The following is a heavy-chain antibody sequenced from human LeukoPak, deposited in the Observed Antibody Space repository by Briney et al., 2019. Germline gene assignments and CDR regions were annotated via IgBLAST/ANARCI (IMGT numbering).Heavy chain of an antibody. D-gene: IGHD3-22*01. CDR3: ASWYYYDSSGYGAFDI. CDR2: IYYSGST. Sequence: SETLSLTCTVSGGSISSYYWSWIRQPPGKGLEWIGYIYYSGSTNYNPSLKSRVTISVDTSKNQFSLKLSSVTAADTAVYYCASWYYYDSSGYGAFDIWGQGTMVTVSS. V-gene: IGHV4-59*08. J-gene: IGHJ3*02. CDR1: GGSISSYY.